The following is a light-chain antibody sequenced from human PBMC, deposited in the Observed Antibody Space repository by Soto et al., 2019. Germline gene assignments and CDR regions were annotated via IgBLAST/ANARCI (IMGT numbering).Light chain of an antibody. CDR2: DVS. V-gene: IGLV2-14*03. CDR3: SSYTNTITYV. J-gene: IGLJ1*01. CDR1: SNDVGNHNY. Sequence: QSALTQPASVSGSPGQSITISCTGTSNDVGNHNYVSWYQHFSGKAHKLVIYDVSYRPSGVSNRFSGSKSGNTTSLTISGLQTEDEADYYCSSYTNTITYVFGTGTKVTVL.